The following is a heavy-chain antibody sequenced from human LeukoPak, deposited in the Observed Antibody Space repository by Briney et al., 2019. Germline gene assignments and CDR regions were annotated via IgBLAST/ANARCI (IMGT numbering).Heavy chain of an antibody. D-gene: IGHD3-22*01. Sequence: SETLSLTCTVSGGSISGYYWSWIRQPPGKGLEWIGEINHSGSTNYNPSLKSRVTISVDTSKNQFSLKLSSVTAADTAVYYCARGESPNYDSSGYYCDYWGQGTLVTVSP. CDR1: GGSISGYY. CDR2: INHSGST. J-gene: IGHJ4*02. CDR3: ARGESPNYDSSGYYCDY. V-gene: IGHV4-34*01.